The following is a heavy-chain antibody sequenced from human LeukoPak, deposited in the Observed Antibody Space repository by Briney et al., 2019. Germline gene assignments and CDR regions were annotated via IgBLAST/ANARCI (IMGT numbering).Heavy chain of an antibody. V-gene: IGHV3-48*01. CDR3: AREDGIAAAGTGDAFDI. D-gene: IGHD6-13*01. CDR2: ISGSGFTI. CDR1: GFTLSNYS. Sequence: GGSLRLSCAVSGFTLSNYSMNWVRQAPGKGLEWISYISGSGFTIHYADSVKGRFTISRDNAKNSLYLQMNSLRAEDTAVYYCAREDGIAAAGTGDAFDIWGQGTLVTVSS. J-gene: IGHJ3*02.